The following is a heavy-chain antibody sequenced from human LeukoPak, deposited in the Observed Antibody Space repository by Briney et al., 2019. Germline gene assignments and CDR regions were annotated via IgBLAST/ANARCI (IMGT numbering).Heavy chain of an antibody. Sequence: PGGSLRLSCAASGFTFSSYSMNWVRQAPGKGLEWVSSISSSSSYIYYADSVKGRFTISRDNAKNSLYLQMNSLRAEDTAVYYCARDSPSSSWYYYYMDVWGKGTTVTVSS. CDR2: ISSSSSYI. CDR3: ARDSPSSSWYYYYMDV. V-gene: IGHV3-21*01. J-gene: IGHJ6*03. D-gene: IGHD6-13*01. CDR1: GFTFSSYS.